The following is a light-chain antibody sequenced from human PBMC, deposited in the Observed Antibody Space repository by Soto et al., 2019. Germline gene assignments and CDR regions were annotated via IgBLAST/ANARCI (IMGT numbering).Light chain of an antibody. V-gene: IGKV3-20*01. CDR3: QQYGRPLT. CDR2: GAS. Sequence: EIVLTQSPGTLSLSPGERATLSCRASHSVSSSYLAWYQQKPGQAPRLLIYGASSRATGIPDRFGGSGAGTDFTLISSKLEPEDVAVYYCQQYGRPLTFGGGTKVEIK. CDR1: HSVSSSY. J-gene: IGKJ4*01.